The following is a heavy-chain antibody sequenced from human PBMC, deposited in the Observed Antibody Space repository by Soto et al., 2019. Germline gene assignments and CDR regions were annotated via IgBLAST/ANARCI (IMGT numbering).Heavy chain of an antibody. CDR2: INPNSGGT. CDR3: ARDTGYCSSTSCYVGLYGMDV. CDR1: GYTFTGYY. J-gene: IGHJ6*02. V-gene: IGHV1-2*04. Sequence: GASVKVSCKASGYTFTGYYMHWVRQAPGQGLEWMGWINPNSGGTNYAQKFQGWVTMTRDTSISTAYMELSRLRSDDTAVYYCARDTGYCSSTSCYVGLYGMDVWGQGTTVTV. D-gene: IGHD2-2*01.